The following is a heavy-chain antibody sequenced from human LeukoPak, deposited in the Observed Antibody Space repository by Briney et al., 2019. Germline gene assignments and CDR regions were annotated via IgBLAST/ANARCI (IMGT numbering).Heavy chain of an antibody. D-gene: IGHD6-13*01. CDR2: IYDSGSI. J-gene: IGHJ5*02. V-gene: IGHV4-59*01. CDR3: ARGIAEGNWFDP. CDR1: GGSISSYY. Sequence: SETLSLTCTVAGGSISSYYWSWIRQSPGKGLEWIGYIYDSGSINYSPSLKSRVTISVDASKNQFSLRLSSVTAADTAVYYCARGIAEGNWFDPGGQGTRVTVSS.